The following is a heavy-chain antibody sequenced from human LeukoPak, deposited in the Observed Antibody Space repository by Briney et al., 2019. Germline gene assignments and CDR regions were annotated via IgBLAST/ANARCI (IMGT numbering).Heavy chain of an antibody. V-gene: IGHV3-23*01. Sequence: GGSLRLSCAASGFTFSSYAMSWVRQAPGKGLEWVSAISGSGGSTYYADSVKGRFTISRDNSKNTLYLQMNSLRAEDTAVYYCAKDRTQLYEFGYYDFWSGRDAFDIWGQGTMVTVSS. CDR1: GFTFSSYA. D-gene: IGHD3-3*01. J-gene: IGHJ3*02. CDR2: ISGSGGST. CDR3: AKDRTQLYEFGYYDFWSGRDAFDI.